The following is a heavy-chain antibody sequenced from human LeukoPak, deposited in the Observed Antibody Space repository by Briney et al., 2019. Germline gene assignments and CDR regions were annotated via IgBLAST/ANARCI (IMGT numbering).Heavy chain of an antibody. CDR1: GYTFTSYG. Sequence: ASVKVSCKASGYTFTSYGISWVRQAPGQGLEWMGWISAYNGNTNYAQKLQGRVTMTTDTSTSTAYMELRSLRSDDTAVYYCARDASRITIFGVVIRGGYNWFDPWGQGTLVTVSS. CDR3: ARDASRITIFGVVIRGGYNWFDP. J-gene: IGHJ5*02. D-gene: IGHD3-3*01. CDR2: ISAYNGNT. V-gene: IGHV1-18*01.